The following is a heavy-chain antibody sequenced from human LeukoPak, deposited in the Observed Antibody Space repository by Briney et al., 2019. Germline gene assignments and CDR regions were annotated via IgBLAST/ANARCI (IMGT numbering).Heavy chain of an antibody. V-gene: IGHV4-61*02. J-gene: IGHJ4*02. D-gene: IGHD3-22*01. CDR1: GGSISSGSYY. CDR3: ARVYYYDSSGYYSGHYFDY. Sequence: SETLSLTCTVSGGSISSGSYYWSWIRQPAGKGLGWIGRIYTSGSTNYNPSLKSRVTISVDTSKNQFSLKLSSVTAADTAVYYCARVYYYDSSGYYSGHYFDYWGQGTLVTVSS. CDR2: IYTSGST.